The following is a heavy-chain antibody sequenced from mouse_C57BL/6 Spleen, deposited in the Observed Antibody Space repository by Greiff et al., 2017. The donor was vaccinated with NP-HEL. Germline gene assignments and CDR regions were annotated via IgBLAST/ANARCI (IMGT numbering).Heavy chain of an antibody. V-gene: IGHV6-3*01. Sequence: EVRVEESGGGLVQPGGSMKLSCVASGFTFSNYWMNWVRQSPEKGLEWVAQIRLKSDNYATHYAESVKGRFTISRDDSKSSVYLQMNNLRAEDTGIYYCTGGIYYDYDWGFAYWGQGTLVTVSA. D-gene: IGHD2-4*01. CDR1: GFTFSNYW. CDR3: TGGIYYDYDWGFAY. J-gene: IGHJ3*01. CDR2: IRLKSDNYAT.